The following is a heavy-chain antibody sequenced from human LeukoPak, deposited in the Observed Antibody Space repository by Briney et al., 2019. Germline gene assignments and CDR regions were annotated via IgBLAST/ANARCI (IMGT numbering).Heavy chain of an antibody. D-gene: IGHD6-19*01. CDR1: GGSFSGYY. V-gene: IGHV4-34*01. Sequence: SETLSLTCAVYGGSFSGYYWSWIRQPPGKGLEWIGEINHSGSTNYNPSLKSRVTISVDTSKNQFSLKLSSVTAADTAVYYCARLVKGRGIAVAAPWMYYYYGMDVWGQGTTVTVSS. CDR2: INHSGST. CDR3: ARLVKGRGIAVAAPWMYYYYGMDV. J-gene: IGHJ6*02.